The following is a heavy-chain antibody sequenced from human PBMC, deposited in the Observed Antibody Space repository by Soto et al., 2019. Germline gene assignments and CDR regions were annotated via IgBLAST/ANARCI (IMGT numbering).Heavy chain of an antibody. CDR2: ISGRGHWM. V-gene: IGHV3-21*01. Sequence: GGSLRLSCVGSGFTFSDFGIHWVRQAPGKGLEWVASISGRGHWMYVADSDKGRFTISRDNAQNSLYLQMNSLRDDDTAVYYCARSRSASYNGYFDYWGQGTRVTVSS. D-gene: IGHD3-10*01. CDR3: ARSRSASYNGYFDY. J-gene: IGHJ4*02. CDR1: GFTFSDFG.